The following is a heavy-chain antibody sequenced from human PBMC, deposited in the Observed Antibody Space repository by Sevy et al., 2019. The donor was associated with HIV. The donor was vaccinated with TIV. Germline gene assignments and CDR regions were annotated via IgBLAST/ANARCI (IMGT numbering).Heavy chain of an antibody. CDR3: ARSISWYASFDY. J-gene: IGHJ4*02. CDR2: IIPMFGTA. Sequence: ASVKVSCKASGRTFRNNAMSWVRQAPGQGLQWMGGIIPMFGTANYVQKFQGRVTITADESTNTAYMELSSLRSEDTAVYYCARSISWYASFDYWGQGTLVTVSS. CDR1: GRTFRNNA. D-gene: IGHD6-13*01. V-gene: IGHV1-69*13.